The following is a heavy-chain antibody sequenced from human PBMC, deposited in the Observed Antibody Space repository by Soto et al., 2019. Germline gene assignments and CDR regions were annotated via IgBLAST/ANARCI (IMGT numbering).Heavy chain of an antibody. CDR1: GFSLSTSGVG. D-gene: IGHD4-4*01. CDR2: IYWSDEK. V-gene: IGHV2-5*01. Sequence: QITLKESGPTLVKPTQTLTPTCTFSGFSLSTSGVGVGWIRQPPGKALEWLALIYWSDEKRYSPSLSSRLTITKDTSKNQVVLTMTNMDPVDTATYYCAHRRGADYKGCFHYWGQGTLVTVSS. CDR3: AHRRGADYKGCFHY. J-gene: IGHJ4*02.